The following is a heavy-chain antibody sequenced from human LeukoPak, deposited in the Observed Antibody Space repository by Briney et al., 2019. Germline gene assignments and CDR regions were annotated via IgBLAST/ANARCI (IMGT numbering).Heavy chain of an antibody. V-gene: IGHV3-7*01. Sequence: PGGSLRLSCAASGFTFSTYWMSWVRQAPGKGLEWVANIKQDGSDKYYVDPVKGRFTISRGNAKNSLFLQMNSLRAEDTAVYYCARVRCSSNSCFPDYWGQGTLVTVSS. D-gene: IGHD2-2*01. CDR2: IKQDGSDK. J-gene: IGHJ4*02. CDR1: GFTFSTYW. CDR3: ARVRCSSNSCFPDY.